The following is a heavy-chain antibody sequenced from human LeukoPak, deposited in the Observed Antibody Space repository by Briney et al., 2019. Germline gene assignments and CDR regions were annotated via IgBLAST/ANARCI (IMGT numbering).Heavy chain of an antibody. CDR2: ISGSGGST. Sequence: GGSLRLSCVVSGFTFSSYAMSWVRQAPGKGLEWVSAISGSGGSTYYADSVKGRFTISRDNSKNTLYLQMNSLRAEDTAVYYCAKESYYDSSGYVDYWGQGTLVTVSS. V-gene: IGHV3-23*01. D-gene: IGHD3-22*01. CDR3: AKESYYDSSGYVDY. CDR1: GFTFSSYA. J-gene: IGHJ4*02.